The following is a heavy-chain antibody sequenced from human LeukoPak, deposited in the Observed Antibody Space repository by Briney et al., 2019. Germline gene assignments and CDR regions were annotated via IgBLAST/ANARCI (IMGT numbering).Heavy chain of an antibody. Sequence: GGSLRLSCAASGFTFDDYAMHWVRQAPGKGLERVSGISWNCGAIGYADSVKGRFTISRDNAKNSLYLQMNGLRAEDTALYYCAKDKSDCSSISCYTPFDYWGQGTLVTVSS. CDR2: ISWNCGAI. V-gene: IGHV3-9*01. D-gene: IGHD2-2*02. J-gene: IGHJ4*02. CDR3: AKDKSDCSSISCYTPFDY. CDR1: GFTFDDYA.